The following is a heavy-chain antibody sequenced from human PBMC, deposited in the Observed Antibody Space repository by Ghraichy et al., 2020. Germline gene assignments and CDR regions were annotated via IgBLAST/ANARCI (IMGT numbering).Heavy chain of an antibody. CDR3: ATASGGDSYPN. CDR1: RFIFGSYA. D-gene: IGHD2-21*02. J-gene: IGHJ4*02. V-gene: IGHV3-23*01. Sequence: GESLKLSCAGSRFIFGSYAMTWVRQAPGKGLDWVSSISGSGDTTYYADSVKGRFTISRDNSKNTLYLQMNSLRAEDTSVYYCATASGGDSYPNWGQGTLVTVSS. CDR2: ISGSGDTT.